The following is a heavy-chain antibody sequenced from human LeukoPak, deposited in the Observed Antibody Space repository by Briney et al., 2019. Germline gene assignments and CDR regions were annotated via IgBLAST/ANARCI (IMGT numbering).Heavy chain of an antibody. CDR1: GFTFSSYG. D-gene: IGHD2-2*02. Sequence: GGSLRLSCAASGFTFSSYGMHWVRQAPGKGLEWVAFIRYDGSNKYYADSVKGRFTISRDNSKNTLYLQMNSLRAEDTAVYYSATLSLWDIVVVPAAIGIDYWGQGTLVTVSS. J-gene: IGHJ4*02. CDR3: ATLSLWDIVVVPAAIGIDY. CDR2: IRYDGSNK. V-gene: IGHV3-30*02.